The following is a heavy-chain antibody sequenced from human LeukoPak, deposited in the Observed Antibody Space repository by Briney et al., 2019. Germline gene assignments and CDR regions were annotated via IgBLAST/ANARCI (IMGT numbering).Heavy chain of an antibody. CDR3: ARGPKQQLVD. Sequence: GGSLRLSCAASGFTFSSYSMNWVRQAPGKGLEWVAVISYDGSNKYYADSVKGRSTISRDNSKNTLYLQMNSLRAEDTAVYYCARGPKQQLVDWGQGTLVTVSS. CDR1: GFTFSSYS. J-gene: IGHJ4*02. V-gene: IGHV3-30*03. D-gene: IGHD6-13*01. CDR2: ISYDGSNK.